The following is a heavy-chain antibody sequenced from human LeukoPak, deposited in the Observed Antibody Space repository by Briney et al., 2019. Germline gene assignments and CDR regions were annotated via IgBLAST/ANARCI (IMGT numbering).Heavy chain of an antibody. D-gene: IGHD2-21*01. J-gene: IGHJ6*02. Sequence: PGRSLRLSCAASAFMFSTYAMHWVRQAPGKGLEWVASISYDGKNKYYLDSVKGRFTISRDNSKNTLFLQMNSLRPEDTAVYYCARVVEGSLYYGLDVWGQGTTVTVSS. CDR1: AFMFSTYA. V-gene: IGHV3-30*04. CDR2: ISYDGKNK. CDR3: ARVVEGSLYYGLDV.